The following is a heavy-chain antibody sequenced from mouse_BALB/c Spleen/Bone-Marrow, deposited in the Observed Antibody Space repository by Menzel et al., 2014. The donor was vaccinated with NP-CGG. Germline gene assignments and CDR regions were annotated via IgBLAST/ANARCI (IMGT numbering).Heavy chain of an antibody. CDR2: IDPSDSET. V-gene: IGHV1S126*01. CDR3: ASPSDGNPFAY. CDR1: GYSFTSYW. J-gene: IGHJ3*01. D-gene: IGHD2-1*01. Sequence: VQGVESGPQLVRPGASVKISCKASGYSFTSYWMHWVKQRPGQGLEWIGMIDPSDSETRLNQKFKDKATLTVDKSSSTAYMPLSSPTSEDSAVYYCASPSDGNPFAYWGQGTLVTVSA.